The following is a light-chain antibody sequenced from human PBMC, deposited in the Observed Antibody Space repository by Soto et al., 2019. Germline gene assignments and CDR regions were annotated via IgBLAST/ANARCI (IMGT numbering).Light chain of an antibody. Sequence: DIQMTQSPSSLSASVGDRVSITCQASQDISNSLNWYQQKPGKAPNLLIYDASNLQPGVPSRFSGGRSGTDFTFTISSLQPEDIATYYCQQYDTFPYTFGQGTKLEIK. CDR2: DAS. CDR1: QDISNS. V-gene: IGKV1-33*01. CDR3: QQYDTFPYT. J-gene: IGKJ2*01.